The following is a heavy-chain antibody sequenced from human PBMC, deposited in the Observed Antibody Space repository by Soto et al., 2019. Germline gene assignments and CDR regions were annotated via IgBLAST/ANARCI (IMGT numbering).Heavy chain of an antibody. J-gene: IGHJ6*02. V-gene: IGHV3-53*01. CDR1: GFTVSSNY. CDR3: ARERPLPAAMGYYYYYGMDV. CDR2: IYSGGST. D-gene: IGHD2-2*01. Sequence: PGGSLRLSCAASGFTVSSNYMSWVRQAPGKGLEWVSVIYSGGSTYYADSVKGRFTISRDNSKNTLYLQMNSLRAEDTAVYYCARERPLPAAMGYYYYYGMDVWGQGTTVTVSS.